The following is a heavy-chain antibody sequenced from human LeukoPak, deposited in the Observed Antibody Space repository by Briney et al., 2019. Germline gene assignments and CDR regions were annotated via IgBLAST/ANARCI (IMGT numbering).Heavy chain of an antibody. Sequence: GESLKISCKGSGYSFTTYWIGWVRQMPGKGLEWMGIIYPGNSDTRYSPSFQGQVTISADKSISTAYLQWSSLKASDTAMYYCARLRWFGESASPHFDYWGQGTLVTVSS. CDR2: IYPGNSDT. CDR3: ARLRWFGESASPHFDY. CDR1: GYSFTTYW. D-gene: IGHD3-10*01. J-gene: IGHJ4*02. V-gene: IGHV5-51*01.